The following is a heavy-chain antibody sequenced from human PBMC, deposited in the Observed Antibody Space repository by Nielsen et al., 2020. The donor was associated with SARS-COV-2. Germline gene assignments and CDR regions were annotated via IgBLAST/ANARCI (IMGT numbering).Heavy chain of an antibody. Sequence: GESLKISCAASGFTFSSYWMHWVRQAPRKGLVWVSRINSDGSSTSYADSVKGRFTISRDNAKNTLYLQMNSLRAEDTAVYYCARGSLAYWGQGTLVTVSS. CDR2: INSDGSST. J-gene: IGHJ4*02. CDR1: GFTFSSYW. V-gene: IGHV3-74*01. CDR3: ARGSLAY.